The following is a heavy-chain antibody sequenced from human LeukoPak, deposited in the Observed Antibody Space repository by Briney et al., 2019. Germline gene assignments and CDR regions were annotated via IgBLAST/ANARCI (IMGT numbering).Heavy chain of an antibody. J-gene: IGHJ6*03. CDR3: PKSGGYLGGYYYYMAV. V-gene: IGHV3-30*02. CDR1: GFTLSSYG. CDR2: IWYDGSNR. D-gene: IGHD3-10*01. Sequence: QPGGSLRLSCAASGFTLSSYGIQWARQAPGKGLEWVAFIWYDGSNRYYADSVRGRFTISRDNSKNTLYLQMNSLRAEDTAVYSWPKSGGYLGGYYYYMAVWGKGTTVTASS.